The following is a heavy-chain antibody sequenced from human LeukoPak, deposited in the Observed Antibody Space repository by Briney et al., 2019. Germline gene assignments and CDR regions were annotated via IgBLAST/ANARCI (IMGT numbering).Heavy chain of an antibody. CDR2: IIPILGIA. D-gene: IGHD3-3*01. CDR3: ARGQFFGVVIMSCYYYGMDV. CDR1: GGTFISYA. J-gene: IGHJ6*02. Sequence: SVTVSFKASGGTFISYAISWVRQAPGQGLGWMGRIIPILGIANYAQKFQGRVTITADKSTSTAYMELSSLRSEDTAVYYCARGQFFGVVIMSCYYYGMDVWGQGTTVTVSS. V-gene: IGHV1-69*04.